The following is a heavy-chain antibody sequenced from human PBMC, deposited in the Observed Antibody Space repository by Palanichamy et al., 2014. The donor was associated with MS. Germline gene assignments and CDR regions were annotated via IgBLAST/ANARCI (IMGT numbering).Heavy chain of an antibody. CDR3: ARAPTTTRSYYYYYYMDV. D-gene: IGHD4-11*01. Sequence: GKGLVWIGYIYYSGSTYYNPSLKSRVTISVDTSKNQFSLKLSSVTAADTAVYYCARAPTTTRSYYYYYYMDVWGKGTTVTVSS. V-gene: IGHV4-31*02. J-gene: IGHJ6*03. CDR2: IYYSGST.